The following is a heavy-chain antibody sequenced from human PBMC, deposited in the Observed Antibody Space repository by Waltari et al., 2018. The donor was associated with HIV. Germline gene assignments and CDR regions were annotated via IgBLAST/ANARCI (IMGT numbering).Heavy chain of an antibody. CDR3: ARHSPPGGYNYGYMLDY. CDR2: THYIGKT. D-gene: IGHD5-18*01. V-gene: IGHV4-39*01. J-gene: IGHJ4*02. Sequence: QLQLQESGPGLVKPSETLSLTCTVSGGSVSSSSYFWGWIRQPPGKGLEWIGNTHYIGKTYYNPSLKSRVTISVDTSKNQFSLKVTSVTAAETAVYYCARHSPPGGYNYGYMLDYWGQGTLVTVSS. CDR1: GGSVSSSSYF.